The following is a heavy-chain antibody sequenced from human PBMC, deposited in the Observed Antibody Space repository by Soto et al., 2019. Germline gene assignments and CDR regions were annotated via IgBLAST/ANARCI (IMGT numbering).Heavy chain of an antibody. J-gene: IGHJ5*02. Sequence: GASVKVSCKTSGGTFSSYAISWVRQAPGQGLEWMGGIIPIFDTANYAQKFQGRVTITADESTSTAYMELSSLRSEDTAVYYCAREKGSSGFAPWGQGTLVTVSS. D-gene: IGHD6-6*01. CDR2: IIPIFDTA. V-gene: IGHV1-69*13. CDR1: GGTFSSYA. CDR3: AREKGSSGFAP.